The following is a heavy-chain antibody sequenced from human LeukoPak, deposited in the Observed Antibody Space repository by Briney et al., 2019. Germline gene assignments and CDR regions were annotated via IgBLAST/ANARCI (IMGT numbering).Heavy chain of an antibody. D-gene: IGHD3-22*01. CDR2: IYYSGST. CDR1: GGSISSSSYY. CDR3: ARVAVDSSGPVDY. J-gene: IGHJ4*02. Sequence: SETLSLTCTVPGGSISSSSYYWGWIRQPPGKGLEWIGSIYYSGSTYYNPSLKSRVTISVDTSKNQFSLKLSSVTAADTAVYYCARVAVDSSGPVDYWGQGTLVTVSS. V-gene: IGHV4-39*07.